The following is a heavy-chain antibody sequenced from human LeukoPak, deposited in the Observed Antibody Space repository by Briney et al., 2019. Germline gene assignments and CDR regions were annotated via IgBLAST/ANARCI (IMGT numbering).Heavy chain of an antibody. Sequence: TGGSLRLSCAASGFTFSSYGMHWVRQAPGKGLEWVAFIRYDGSNKYYADSVKGRFTISRDNSKNTLYLQMNSLRAEDTAVYYCAKSGLQWLNGGRDAFDIWGQGTMVTVSS. CDR3: AKSGLQWLNGGRDAFDI. J-gene: IGHJ3*02. D-gene: IGHD6-19*01. CDR1: GFTFSSYG. CDR2: IRYDGSNK. V-gene: IGHV3-30*02.